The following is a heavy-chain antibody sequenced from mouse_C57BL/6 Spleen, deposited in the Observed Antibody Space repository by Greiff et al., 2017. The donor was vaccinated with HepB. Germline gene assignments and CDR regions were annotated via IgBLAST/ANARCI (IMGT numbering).Heavy chain of an antibody. CDR2: INSDGGST. V-gene: IGHV5-2*01. Sequence: EVKLVESGGGLVQPGESLKLSCESSEYEFPSHEMSWVSKTPEKRLEWVAAINSDGGSTYYPDNMESQFIISRDNTKKTLYLQMSSLRSEDTALYYCERHASNYGYFDDWGKGTTVTVSS. D-gene: IGHD6-1*01. J-gene: IGHJ1*03. CDR3: ERHASNYGYFDD. CDR1: EYEFPSHE.